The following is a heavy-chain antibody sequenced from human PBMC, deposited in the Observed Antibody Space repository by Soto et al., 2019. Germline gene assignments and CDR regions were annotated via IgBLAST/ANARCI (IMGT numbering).Heavy chain of an antibody. CDR1: GYTFTSYG. CDR2: ISAYNGNT. J-gene: IGHJ1*01. D-gene: IGHD3-10*01. CDR3: ARDRRGDSYVQH. V-gene: IGHV1-18*01. Sequence: QVQLVQSGAEVKKPGASVKVSCKASGYTFTSYGISWVRQAPGQGREWMGWISAYNGNTNYAQKLQDRVTMTTDTSTNTAFMELRSLRSDDTAVYYCARDRRGDSYVQHWGQGTLVTVSS.